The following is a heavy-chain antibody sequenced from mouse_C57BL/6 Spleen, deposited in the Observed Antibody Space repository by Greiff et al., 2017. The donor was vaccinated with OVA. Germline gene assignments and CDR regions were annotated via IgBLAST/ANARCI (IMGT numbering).Heavy chain of an antibody. CDR3: ARGDSNYVMDY. CDR2: FDPDSGGI. V-gene: IGHV1-72*01. D-gene: IGHD2-5*01. CDR1: GYTFTSYC. J-gene: IGHJ4*01. Sequence: QVHVKQPGAELVKPGASVKLSCKASGYTFTSYCIHWVKQRPGRGLEWIGWFDPDSGGIKYNEKFKSKATLTVDKPSSTAYMQLSSLTSEDSAVYYYARGDSNYVMDYWGQGTSVTVSS.